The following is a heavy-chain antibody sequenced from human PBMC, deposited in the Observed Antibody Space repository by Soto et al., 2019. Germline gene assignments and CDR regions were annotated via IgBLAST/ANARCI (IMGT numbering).Heavy chain of an antibody. CDR3: GWYSDAPFFDL. CDR2: IDPDGSST. CDR1: GFTFSSYW. D-gene: IGHD4-17*01. Sequence: EVHLVESGGGLVQPGGSLRLSCAASGFTFSSYWMHWVRQAPGKGPVWVSRIDPDGSSTTYADSVKGRFTISRDSAKNTLYLQMNSLRAEDTAVYYCGWYSDAPFFDLWGRGTLVTVSS. V-gene: IGHV3-74*01. J-gene: IGHJ2*01.